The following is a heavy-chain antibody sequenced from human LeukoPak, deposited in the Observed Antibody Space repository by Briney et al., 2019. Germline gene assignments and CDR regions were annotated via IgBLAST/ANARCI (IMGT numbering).Heavy chain of an antibody. D-gene: IGHD2-2*01. J-gene: IGHJ4*02. CDR2: INPSGST. CDR1: GGSFSGYY. V-gene: IGHV4-34*01. Sequence: PSETLSLTCAVYGGSFSGYYWSWIRQPPGKGLEWIGEINPSGSTNYNPSLKSRVTISVDTSKNQFSLKLSSVTAADTAVYYCAGELGYCSSTSCYGADYWGQGTLVTVSS. CDR3: AGELGYCSSTSCYGADY.